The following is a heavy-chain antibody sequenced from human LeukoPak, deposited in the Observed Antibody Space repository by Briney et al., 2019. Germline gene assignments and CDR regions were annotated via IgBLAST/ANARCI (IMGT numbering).Heavy chain of an antibody. CDR1: GGSFSSGSYY. CDR2: IYYSGST. Sequence: SETLSLTCTVSGGSFSSGSYYWSWIRQPPGKGLEWIGYIYYSGSTNYNRSLKSRVTISVDTSKNQFSLKLSSVTAADTAVYYCARVRSSDDAFDIWGQGTMVTVSS. V-gene: IGHV4-61*01. CDR3: ARVRSSDDAFDI. D-gene: IGHD6-6*01. J-gene: IGHJ3*02.